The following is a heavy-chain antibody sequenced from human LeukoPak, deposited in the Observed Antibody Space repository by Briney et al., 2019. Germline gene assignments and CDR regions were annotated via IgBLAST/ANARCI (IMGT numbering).Heavy chain of an antibody. CDR2: IYHSGST. D-gene: IGHD5-24*01. J-gene: IGHJ4*02. V-gene: IGHV4-30-2*01. Sequence: PSQTLSLTCAVSGGSISSGGYSWSWIRQPPGKGLEWIGYIYHSGSTSYNPSLKSRVTISVDMSKNQFSLKLSSVTAADTAVYYCAKDARDGYNPFDYWGQGTLVTVSS. CDR3: AKDARDGYNPFDY. CDR1: GGSISSGGYS.